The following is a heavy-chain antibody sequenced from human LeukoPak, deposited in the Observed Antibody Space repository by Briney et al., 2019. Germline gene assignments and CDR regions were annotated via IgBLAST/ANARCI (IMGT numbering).Heavy chain of an antibody. Sequence: HSQTLSLTCTVSGGSISSGDYYWSWIRQPPGKGLEWIGYIYYSGSTYYNPSLKSRVTISVDTSKNQFSLKLSSVTAADTAVYYCARASRLVGATVDYWGQGTLVTVSS. CDR2: IYYSGST. CDR1: GGSISSGDYY. J-gene: IGHJ4*02. V-gene: IGHV4-30-4*01. CDR3: ARASRLVGATVDY. D-gene: IGHD1-26*01.